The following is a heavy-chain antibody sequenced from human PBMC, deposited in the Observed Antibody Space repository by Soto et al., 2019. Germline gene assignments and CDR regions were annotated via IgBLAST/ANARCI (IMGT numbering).Heavy chain of an antibody. D-gene: IGHD1-26*01. CDR1: GYTFTSYY. Sequence: ASVKVSCKASGYTFTSYYMHWVRQAPGQGLEWMGIINPSGGSTSYAQKFQGRVTMTRDTSTSTVYMELSSLRSEDTAVYYCARDLVGGSYLYYYYGMDVWGQGTTVTVS. CDR3: ARDLVGGSYLYYYYGMDV. J-gene: IGHJ6*02. V-gene: IGHV1-46*01. CDR2: INPSGGST.